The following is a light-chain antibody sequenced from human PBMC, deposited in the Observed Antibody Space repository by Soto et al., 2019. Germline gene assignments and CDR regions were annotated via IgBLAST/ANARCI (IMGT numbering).Light chain of an antibody. CDR2: EVN. V-gene: IGLV2-8*01. Sequence: QSALTQPPSSSGSPGQSVAISCAGTSGDVGDYKFVSWYQQHPGKAPKLLMYEVNRRPSGVPDRFSGSKSGNTASLTVSGLQPEDEAEYYCSSYAGNNNVVFGGGTKLTVL. CDR1: SGDVGDYKF. J-gene: IGLJ2*01. CDR3: SSYAGNNNVV.